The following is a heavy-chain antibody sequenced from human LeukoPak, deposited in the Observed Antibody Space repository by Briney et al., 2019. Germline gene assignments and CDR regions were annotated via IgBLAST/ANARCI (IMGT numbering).Heavy chain of an antibody. Sequence: GGSLRLSCAASGFTFSSYWMSWVRQAPGKGLEWVANIKQDGSEKYYVDSVKGRFTISRDNAKNSLYLQMNSLRAEDTAVYYCARDLTYYYDSSGYLEDYWGQGTLVIVSS. V-gene: IGHV3-7*01. CDR3: ARDLTYYYDSSGYLEDY. CDR2: IKQDGSEK. D-gene: IGHD3-22*01. CDR1: GFTFSSYW. J-gene: IGHJ4*02.